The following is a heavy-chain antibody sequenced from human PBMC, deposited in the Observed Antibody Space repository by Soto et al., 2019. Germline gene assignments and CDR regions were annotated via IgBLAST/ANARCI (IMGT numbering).Heavy chain of an antibody. D-gene: IGHD3-16*01. V-gene: IGHV3-23*01. J-gene: IGHJ3*02. CDR3: AKDQDYVWGSSAFDI. CDR2: IPGGGGST. Sequence: EVQLLESGGGLVQPGGSLRLSCAASGFTFSSYAMSWVRQAPGKGLEWVSDIPGGGGSTYYADSVKGRFTISRDNSKNTLYLQMNSLRAEDTAVYYCAKDQDYVWGSSAFDIWGQGTMVTVSS. CDR1: GFTFSSYA.